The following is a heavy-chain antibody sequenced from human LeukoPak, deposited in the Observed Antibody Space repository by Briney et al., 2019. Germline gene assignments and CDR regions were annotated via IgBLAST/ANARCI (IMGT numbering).Heavy chain of an antibody. Sequence: GGSLRLSCAASGFTFDDYAMHWVRQAPGKGLEWVSGISWNSGSIGYADSVKGRFTISRDNAKNSLYLQMNSLRAEDTALYYCAKDSNYDFWSGYYTPFDYWGQGTLVTVSS. CDR2: ISWNSGSI. J-gene: IGHJ4*02. CDR1: GFTFDDYA. CDR3: AKDSNYDFWSGYYTPFDY. D-gene: IGHD3-3*01. V-gene: IGHV3-9*01.